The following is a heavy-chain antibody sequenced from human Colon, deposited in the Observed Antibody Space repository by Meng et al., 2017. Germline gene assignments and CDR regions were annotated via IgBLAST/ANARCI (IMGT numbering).Heavy chain of an antibody. D-gene: IGHD4-11*01. V-gene: IGHV1-69*04. CDR1: GGTFSNNV. Sequence: SVKVSCKASGGTFSNNVTNWVRQAPGQGLEWMGRFIPILNSADTAQKFHGRLTFSVDTSTNTAYMEVTSLTSEDTAVYYCASTTLTTGGLDNWGQGTLVTVSS. J-gene: IGHJ4*02. CDR3: ASTTLTTGGLDN. CDR2: FIPILNSA.